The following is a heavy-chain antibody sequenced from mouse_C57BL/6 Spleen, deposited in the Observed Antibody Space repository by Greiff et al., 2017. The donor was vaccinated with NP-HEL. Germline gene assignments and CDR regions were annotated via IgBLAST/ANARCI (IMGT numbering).Heavy chain of an antibody. V-gene: IGHV1-72*01. D-gene: IGHD2-1*01. CDR1: GYTFTSYW. Sequence: QVQLQQPGAELVKPGASVKLSCKASGYTFTSYWMHWVKQRPGRGLEWIGRIDPNSGGTKYNEKFKSKATLTVDKPSSTAYMQRSSLTSEDSAVYYCARVYYGNYGAMDYWGQGTSVTVSS. CDR2: IDPNSGGT. J-gene: IGHJ4*01. CDR3: ARVYYGNYGAMDY.